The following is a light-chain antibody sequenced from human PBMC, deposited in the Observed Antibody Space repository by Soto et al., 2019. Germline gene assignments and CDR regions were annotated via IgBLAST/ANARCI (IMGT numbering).Light chain of an antibody. Sequence: QSVLTQPPSVSGAQGQRVTISCTGSSSNIGAGYDVHWYQQLPGTAPKLLIYGNSNRPSGVPDRFSGSKSGTSASLAITGLQAEDEADYYCQSYDSSLSGFVFGGGTKLTVL. J-gene: IGLJ2*01. CDR1: SSNIGAGYD. CDR3: QSYDSSLSGFV. V-gene: IGLV1-40*01. CDR2: GNS.